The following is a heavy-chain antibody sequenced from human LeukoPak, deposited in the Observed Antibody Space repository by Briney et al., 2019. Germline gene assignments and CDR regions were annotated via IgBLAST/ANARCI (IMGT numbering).Heavy chain of an antibody. CDR1: GGSISSGSYY. CDR2: IYTSGST. V-gene: IGHV4-61*02. Sequence: PSQTLSLTCTVSGGSISSGSYYWSWIRQPAGKGLEWIGRIYTSGSTNYNPSLKSRVTISVDTSKNQFSLKLSSVTAADTAVYYCAREGPPDAFDIWGQGTMVTVSS. CDR3: AREGPPDAFDI. J-gene: IGHJ3*02.